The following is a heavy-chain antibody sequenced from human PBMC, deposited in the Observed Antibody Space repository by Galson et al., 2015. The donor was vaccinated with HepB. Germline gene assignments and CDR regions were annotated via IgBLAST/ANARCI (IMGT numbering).Heavy chain of an antibody. CDR3: ARANYDYVWGSYRFSYFDY. Sequence: QSGAEVKKPGESLKISCKGSGYSFTSYWIGWVRQMPGKGLEWMGIIYPGDSDTRYSPSFQGQVTISADKSISTAYLQWSSLKASDTAMYYCARANYDYVWGSYRFSYFDYWGQGTLVTLSS. D-gene: IGHD3-16*02. CDR1: GYSFTSYW. J-gene: IGHJ4*02. V-gene: IGHV5-51*03. CDR2: IYPGDSDT.